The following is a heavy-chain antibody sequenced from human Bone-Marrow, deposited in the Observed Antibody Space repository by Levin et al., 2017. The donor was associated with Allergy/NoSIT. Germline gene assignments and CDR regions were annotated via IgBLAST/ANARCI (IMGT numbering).Heavy chain of an antibody. V-gene: IGHV4-38-2*02. CDR2: INHSGTT. D-gene: IGHD3-3*01. CDR1: GFSISRGYY. CDR3: ARDVFAGSGHYQSYYYYYMDV. Sequence: GSLRLSCNVSGFSISRGYYWGWVRQPPGKGLEWIGSINHSGTTHFQPSLQSRVTISVDTSTNHFSLKVRSVTAAETAVYFCARDVFAGSGHYQSYYYYYMDVWGKGTTVTVSS. J-gene: IGHJ6*03.